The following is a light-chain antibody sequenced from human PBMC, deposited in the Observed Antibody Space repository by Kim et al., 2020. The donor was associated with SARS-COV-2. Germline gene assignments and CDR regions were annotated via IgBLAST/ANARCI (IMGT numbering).Light chain of an antibody. CDR1: QDIHKW. CDR2: EAS. J-gene: IGKJ2*01. Sequence: DIQLTQSPSTLSASVGDRITITCRASQDIHKWLAWFQQKPGKAPKLLISEASSLKSGVPSRFSGSGFGTHFTLTISSLQPDDCATYYCQQYVSPPRTFGQGTKLEI. V-gene: IGKV1-5*01. CDR3: QQYVSPPRT.